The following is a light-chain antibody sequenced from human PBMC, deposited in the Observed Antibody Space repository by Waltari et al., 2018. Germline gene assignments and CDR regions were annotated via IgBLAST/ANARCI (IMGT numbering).Light chain of an antibody. Sequence: QSALTQPASVSGSPGQSITISCTGSSSDVGGYSLVSWYQQHPGKAPKLMIYAVTKRPSGFSPRFSGSKSGNTASLTISGLQTEDEADYYCCSYAGSTTSSVVFGTGTKVIVL. CDR2: AVT. V-gene: IGLV2-23*02. CDR1: SSDVGGYSL. J-gene: IGLJ1*01. CDR3: CSYAGSTTSSVV.